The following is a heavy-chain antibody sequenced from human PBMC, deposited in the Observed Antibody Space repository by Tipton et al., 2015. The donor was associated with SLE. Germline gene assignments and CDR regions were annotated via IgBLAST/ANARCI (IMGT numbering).Heavy chain of an antibody. V-gene: IGHV3-21*01. CDR3: AREQQLVPYYYYGMDV. D-gene: IGHD6-13*01. J-gene: IGHJ6*02. CDR1: GFTFSSYD. Sequence: SLRLSCAASGFTFSSYDMHWVRQATGKGLEWVSSISSSSSYIYYADSVKGRFTISRDNAKNSLYLQMNSLRAEDTAVYYCAREQQLVPYYYYGMDVWGQGTTVTVSS. CDR2: ISSSSSYI.